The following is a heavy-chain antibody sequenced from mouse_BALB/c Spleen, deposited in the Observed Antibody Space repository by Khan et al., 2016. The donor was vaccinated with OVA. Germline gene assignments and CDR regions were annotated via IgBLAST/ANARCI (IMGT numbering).Heavy chain of an antibody. CDR3: ARPPYFSYTLDY. Sequence: QIQLVQSGPELKKPGETVKISCKASGYTFTNYGMNWVKQSPGKALKWMGWINTYTGEPTYADDFKGRFAFSLETSASTAYLQINNLKNEDTATLFCARPPYFSYTLDYWGQGTSVTVSS. CDR2: INTYTGEP. V-gene: IGHV9-3-1*01. D-gene: IGHD2-10*01. J-gene: IGHJ4*01. CDR1: GYTFTNYG.